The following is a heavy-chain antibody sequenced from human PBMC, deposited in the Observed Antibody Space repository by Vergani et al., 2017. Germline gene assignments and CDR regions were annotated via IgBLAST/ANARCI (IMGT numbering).Heavy chain of an antibody. D-gene: IGHD5-24*01. CDR1: GGSISSGSYY. V-gene: IGHV4-61*02. CDR2: IYTSGST. CDR3: ARRDGDY. Sequence: QVQLQESGPGLVKPSETLSLTCTVSGGSISSGSYYWNWIRQPAGKGLEWIGRIYTSGSTNYNPSLKSRVTISVDTSKNQFSLKLSSVTAADTAVYYCARRDGDYWGQGTLVTVSS. J-gene: IGHJ4*02.